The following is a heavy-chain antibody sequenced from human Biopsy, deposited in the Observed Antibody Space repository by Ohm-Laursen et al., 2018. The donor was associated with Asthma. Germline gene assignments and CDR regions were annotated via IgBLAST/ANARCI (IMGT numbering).Heavy chain of an antibody. D-gene: IGHD2-21*02. CDR2: IYRNGDT. CDR3: ARGWNCGGDCYSLDS. V-gene: IGHV4-30-2*06. CDR1: GDSIDSGDYS. Sequence: SDTLSLTCAVSGDSIDSGDYSGTWIRQSPGVGLEWIGYIYRNGDTYYNPTLKNRVTISIDRSKNQFSLRLRSVTAADTAVYYCARGWNCGGDCYSLDSWGQGTLVTVSS. J-gene: IGHJ4*02.